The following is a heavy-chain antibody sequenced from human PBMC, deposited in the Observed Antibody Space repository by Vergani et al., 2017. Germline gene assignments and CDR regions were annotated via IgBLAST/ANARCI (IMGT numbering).Heavy chain of an antibody. CDR1: GGSISSYY. CDR3: ARLVVPTASDYDYMDV. CDR2: IYYSGST. J-gene: IGHJ6*03. Sequence: QVQLQESGPGLVKPSETLSLTCTVSGGSISSYYWSWIRQPPGKGLEWIGYIYYSGSTNYKPSLKSRVTISVDTSKNQFSLKLSSVTAADTAVYYCARLVVPTASDYDYMDVWGKGTTVTVSS. V-gene: IGHV4-59*01. D-gene: IGHD2-2*01.